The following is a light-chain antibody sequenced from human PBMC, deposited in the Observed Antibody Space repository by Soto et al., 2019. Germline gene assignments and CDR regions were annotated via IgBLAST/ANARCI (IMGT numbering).Light chain of an antibody. CDR3: QQYGSSPPWT. V-gene: IGKV3-20*01. J-gene: IGKJ1*01. Sequence: EIVLTQSPGTLSLSPGERATISCRASQSLSSSYLAWFRQKPGQAPRLLIYGASNRATGIPDRFSGSGSGTAYSLPISRLEPEDYAVSYCQQYGSSPPWTFGQGTKVAIK. CDR1: QSLSSSY. CDR2: GAS.